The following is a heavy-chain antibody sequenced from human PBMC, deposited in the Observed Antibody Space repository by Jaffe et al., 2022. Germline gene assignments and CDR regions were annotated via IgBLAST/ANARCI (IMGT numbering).Heavy chain of an antibody. CDR2: ISSSSSYI. CDR1: GFTFSSYS. CDR3: ARDYIDSYGDYELAFDI. D-gene: IGHD4-17*01. Sequence: EVQLVESGGGLVKPGGSLRLSCAASGFTFSSYSMNWVRQAPGKGLEWVSSISSSSSYIYYADSVKGRFTISRDNAKNSLYLQMNSLRAEDTAVYYCARDYIDSYGDYELAFDIWGQGTMVTVSS. J-gene: IGHJ3*02. V-gene: IGHV3-21*01.